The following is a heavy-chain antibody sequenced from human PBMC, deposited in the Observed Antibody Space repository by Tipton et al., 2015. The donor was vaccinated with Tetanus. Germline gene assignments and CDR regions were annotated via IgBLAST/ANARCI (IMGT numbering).Heavy chain of an antibody. CDR3: ARHPSGFFTPFDY. CDR2: IYESGDT. CDR1: GGSIRGGTFY. D-gene: IGHD3-3*01. Sequence: TLSLTCTVSGGSIRGGTFYWGWIRQPPGKGLEWIGSIYESGDTYYIPSLKSRVTISVDTSKNQFSLNLNPMAAAATGVYYCARHPSGFFTPFDYWGQGNLVTVSS. J-gene: IGHJ4*02. V-gene: IGHV4-39*01.